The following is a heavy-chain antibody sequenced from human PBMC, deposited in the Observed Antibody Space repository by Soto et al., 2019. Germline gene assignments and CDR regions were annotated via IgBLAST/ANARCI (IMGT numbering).Heavy chain of an antibody. CDR3: ARGWGARSSSWYDIYYYYSYGMDV. D-gene: IGHD6-13*01. CDR2: INHSGST. Sequence: SETLSLTCAVYGGSFSGYYWSWIRQPPGKGLEWIGEINHSGSTNYNPSLKSRVTISVDTSKNQFSLKLSSVTAADTAVYYCARGWGARSSSWYDIYYYYSYGMDVSGQGTTVTVSS. CDR1: GGSFSGYY. J-gene: IGHJ6*02. V-gene: IGHV4-34*01.